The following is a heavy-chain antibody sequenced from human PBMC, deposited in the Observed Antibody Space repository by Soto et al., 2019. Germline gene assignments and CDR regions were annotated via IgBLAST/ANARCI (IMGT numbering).Heavy chain of an antibody. D-gene: IGHD2-21*01. Sequence: SETLSLTCVVSGGSLSDYFWSWIRQPPGMALEWIGEINHLGSINYNPSLKSRVTMSVDTSKNQFSLTLNSVTAADTATYYCARGGISHWAYFYYMDVWDSGTPVTVS. J-gene: IGHJ6*03. V-gene: IGHV4-34*01. CDR3: ARGGISHWAYFYYMDV. CDR1: GGSLSDYF. CDR2: INHLGSI.